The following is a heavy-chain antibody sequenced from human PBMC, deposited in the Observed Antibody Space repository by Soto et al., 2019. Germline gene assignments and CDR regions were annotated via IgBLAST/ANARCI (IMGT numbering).Heavy chain of an antibody. D-gene: IGHD6-19*01. CDR1: GFSLGTRGVG. J-gene: IGHJ4*02. Sequence: QITLKESGPTLVKPTQTLTLTCTFSGFSLGTRGVGVGWIRQPPGKALEWLALIYWDDDKRYSPSLKSRLTTTKDTSKYQVVLTMTNMDRVDSATYYCARDSSGWYGFDYWGQGTLVTVSS. CDR3: ARDSSGWYGFDY. V-gene: IGHV2-5*02. CDR2: IYWDDDK.